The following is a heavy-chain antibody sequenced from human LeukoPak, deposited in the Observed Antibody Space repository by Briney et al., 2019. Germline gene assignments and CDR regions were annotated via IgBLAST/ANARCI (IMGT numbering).Heavy chain of an antibody. D-gene: IGHD6-13*01. CDR2: IYYSGST. Sequence: SETLSLTCTVSGGSISSYYWSWIRQPPGKGLEWIGYIYYSGSTNYNPSLKSRVTISVDTSKNQFSLKLSSVTAADTAVYYCARESGYSSSWSLVWGRGTLVTVSS. CDR3: ARESGYSSSWSLV. V-gene: IGHV4-59*01. CDR1: GGSISSYY. J-gene: IGHJ4*02.